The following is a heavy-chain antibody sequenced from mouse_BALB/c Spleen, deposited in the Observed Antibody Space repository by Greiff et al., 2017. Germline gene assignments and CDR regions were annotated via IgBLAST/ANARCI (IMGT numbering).Heavy chain of an antibody. CDR3: ARSEGNYERAY. CDR2: IDPENGNT. J-gene: IGHJ3*01. V-gene: IGHV14-1*02. CDR1: GFNIKDYY. D-gene: IGHD2-1*01. Sequence: VQLKESGAELVRPGALVKLSCKASGFNIKDYYMHWVKQRPEQGLEWIGWIDPENGNTIYDPKFQGKASITADTSSNTAYLQLSSLTSEDTAVYYCARSEGNYERAYWGQGTLVTVSA.